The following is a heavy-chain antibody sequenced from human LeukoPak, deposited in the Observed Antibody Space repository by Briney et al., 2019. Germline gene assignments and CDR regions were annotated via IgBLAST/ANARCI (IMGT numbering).Heavy chain of an antibody. V-gene: IGHV3-74*01. CDR1: GFTFNNYW. Sequence: GGSLRLSCAASGFTFNNYWIHWVRQVPGKGLVWVSRINNDGSSASYVDSVKGRFTISRDNAKNTLFLQMNSLRAEDTAIYYCTTDTWYSAGQWGQGTLVTVSS. D-gene: IGHD2-15*01. CDR2: INNDGSSA. J-gene: IGHJ4*02. CDR3: TTDTWYSAGQ.